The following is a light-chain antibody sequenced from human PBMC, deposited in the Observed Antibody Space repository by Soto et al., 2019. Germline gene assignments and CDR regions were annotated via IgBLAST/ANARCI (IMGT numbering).Light chain of an antibody. J-gene: IGKJ1*01. V-gene: IGKV3-20*01. CDR2: GAS. Sequence: EIVLTQSPGTLSLSPGERATLSCRASQSVSSSYLAWYQQKPGQAPRLLIYGASSRATGIPDRFSGSGSGTYFTLTISRLAPDDFAVYYYQQYGSSPPSTFGQGTKVEIK. CDR3: QQYGSSPPST. CDR1: QSVSSSY.